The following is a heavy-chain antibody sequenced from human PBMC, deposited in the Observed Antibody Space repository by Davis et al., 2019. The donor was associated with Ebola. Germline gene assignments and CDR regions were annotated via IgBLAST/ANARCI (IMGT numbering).Heavy chain of an antibody. Sequence: SETLSLTCAVYGGSFSGYYWSWIRQPPGKGLEWIGEINHSGSTNYNPSLKIRVTISVDTSTNKFSLKLTSVTAADTAVYYCARRRITIFGVVIGTGIRGGMDVWGQGTTVTVSS. CDR1: GGSFSGYY. J-gene: IGHJ6*02. D-gene: IGHD3-3*01. V-gene: IGHV4-34*01. CDR3: ARRRITIFGVVIGTGIRGGMDV. CDR2: INHSGST.